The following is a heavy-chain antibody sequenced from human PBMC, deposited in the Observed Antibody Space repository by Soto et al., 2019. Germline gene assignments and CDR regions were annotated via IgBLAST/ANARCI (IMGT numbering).Heavy chain of an antibody. CDR1: GFTFDDYA. CDR2: ISWNSGSI. D-gene: IGHD4-17*01. J-gene: IGHJ3*02. CDR3: AKVGGAPGEYDYGDVNDAFDI. V-gene: IGHV3-9*01. Sequence: GGSLRLSCAASGFTFDDYAMHWVRQAPGKGLEWVSGISWNSGSIGYADSVKGRFTISRDNAKNSLYLQMNSLRAEDTALYYCAKVGGAPGEYDYGDVNDAFDIWGQGTMVTVSS.